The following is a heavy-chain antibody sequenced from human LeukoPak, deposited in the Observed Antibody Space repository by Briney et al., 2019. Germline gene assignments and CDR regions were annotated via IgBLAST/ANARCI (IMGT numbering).Heavy chain of an antibody. CDR3: ATDFRDGSGTHFSSRWFDP. V-gene: IGHV1-24*01. CDR2: FDPEDGET. J-gene: IGHJ5*02. Sequence: EASVKVSCKVSGYTLTELSMHWVRQAPGKGLEWMGGFDPEDGETIYAQKFQGRVTMTEDTSTDTAYMELSSLRSEDTAVYYCATDFRDGSGTHFSSRWFDPWGQGTLVTVSS. CDR1: GYTLTELS. D-gene: IGHD3-10*01.